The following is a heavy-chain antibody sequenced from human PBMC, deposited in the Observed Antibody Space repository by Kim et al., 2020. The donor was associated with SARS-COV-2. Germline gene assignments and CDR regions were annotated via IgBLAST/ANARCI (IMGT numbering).Heavy chain of an antibody. V-gene: IGHV1-8*01. J-gene: IGHJ5*01. CDR2: VNPDSGTT. CDR1: GDSFTSHA. Sequence: ASVKVSCEAFGDSFTSHAINWVRQATGQGLEWMGGVNPDSGTTGYAQKFQGRVSITRNTSMSTAYMELSSLTSEDTAVYFCARDSSGSGSYTSNFVDSW. CDR3: ARDSSGSGSYTSNFVDS. D-gene: IGHD3-10*01.